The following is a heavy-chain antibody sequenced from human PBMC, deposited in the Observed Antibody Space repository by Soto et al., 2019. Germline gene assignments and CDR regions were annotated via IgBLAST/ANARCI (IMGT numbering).Heavy chain of an antibody. V-gene: IGHV1-69*06. CDR1: GGTFSSYA. CDR2: IIPIFGTA. D-gene: IGHD3-22*01. J-gene: IGHJ3*02. CDR3: ASRRDDSSGYWDRNDAFDI. Sequence: QVQLVQSGAEVKKPGSSVKVSCKASGGTFSSYAISWVRQAPGQGLEWMGGIIPIFGTANYAQKLQGRVTITADKSTSTAYMELSSLRSEDTAVYYCASRRDDSSGYWDRNDAFDIWGQGTMVTVSS.